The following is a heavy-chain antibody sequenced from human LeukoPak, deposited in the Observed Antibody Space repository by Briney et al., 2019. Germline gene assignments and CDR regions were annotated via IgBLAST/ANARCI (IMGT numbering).Heavy chain of an antibody. CDR1: GYTFTSYG. CDR2: ISAYNGNT. Sequence: VASVKVSCKASGYTFTSYGISWVRQAPGQGLEWMGWISAYNGNTNYAQKLQGRITMTTDTSTSTAYMELRSLRSDDTAVYYCARDRPYYDILTRFDYWGQGTLVTVSS. J-gene: IGHJ4*02. CDR3: ARDRPYYDILTRFDY. D-gene: IGHD3-9*01. V-gene: IGHV1-18*01.